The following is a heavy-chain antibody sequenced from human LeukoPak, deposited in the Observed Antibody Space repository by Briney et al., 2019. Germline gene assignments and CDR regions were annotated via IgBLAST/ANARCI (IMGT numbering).Heavy chain of an antibody. CDR2: ISGTGSTT. V-gene: IGHV3-23*01. Sequence: GGSLRLSCAASGFSFSSYAMTWVRQAPGRGLEWVSSISGTGSTTYYAGSVKCRFTISRDNSKNTLYLQMNSLRAEDTAVYYCAKDSHVLRFLEWSVAAFDIWGQGTMVTVSS. CDR3: AKDSHVLRFLEWSVAAFDI. CDR1: GFSFSSYA. J-gene: IGHJ3*02. D-gene: IGHD3-3*01.